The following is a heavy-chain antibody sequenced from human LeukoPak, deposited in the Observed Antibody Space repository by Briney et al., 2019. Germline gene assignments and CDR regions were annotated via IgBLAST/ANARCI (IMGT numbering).Heavy chain of an antibody. V-gene: IGHV3-30*18. CDR2: ISYDGSNK. CDR1: GFTFSSYG. J-gene: IGHJ4*02. D-gene: IGHD2-2*01. Sequence: GGSLRLSCAASGFTFSSYGMHWVRQAPGKGLEWVAVISYDGSNKYYADTVKGRFTISRDNSKNTLYLQMNSLRAEDTAVYYCAKALHDIVVVPAAMGYWGQGTLVTVSS. CDR3: AKALHDIVVVPAAMGY.